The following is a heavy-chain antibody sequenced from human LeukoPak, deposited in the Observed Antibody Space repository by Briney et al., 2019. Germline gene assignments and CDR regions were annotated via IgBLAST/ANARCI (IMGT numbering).Heavy chain of an antibody. V-gene: IGHV4-38-2*02. CDR1: RYSISSDYH. CDR2: ISHSGNT. J-gene: IGHJ4*02. D-gene: IGHD3-3*01. CDR3: ARDRNMIFGVVISSFDY. Sequence: SETLSLTCTVSRYSISSDYHWGWIRQPPGKGLEWIGSISHSGNTYYNPPLKSRVTISLDTSKNQFSLRLSSVTAADPAVYYCARDRNMIFGVVISSFDYWGQGILVSVSS.